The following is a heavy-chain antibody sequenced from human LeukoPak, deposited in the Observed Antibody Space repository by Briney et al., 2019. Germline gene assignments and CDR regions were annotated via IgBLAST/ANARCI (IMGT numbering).Heavy chain of an antibody. CDR2: ISPYNGDT. V-gene: IGHV1-18*01. Sequence: GASVKVSCKASGYTFTGYGISWVRQAPGQGLEWMGWISPYNGDTNYAQKLQGRVTVTMDTSTTTVYMELGSLTSDDTAMYYCARRPGYDRRSSSLDLWGQGTLVTVSS. J-gene: IGHJ4*02. CDR1: GYTFTGYG. D-gene: IGHD5-12*01. CDR3: ARRPGYDRRSSSLDL.